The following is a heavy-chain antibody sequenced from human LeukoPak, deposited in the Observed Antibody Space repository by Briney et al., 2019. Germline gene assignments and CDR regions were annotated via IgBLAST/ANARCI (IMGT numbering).Heavy chain of an antibody. V-gene: IGHV3-13*01. J-gene: IGHJ4*02. D-gene: IGHD3-22*01. Sequence: PGGSLRLSCAASGFTFSSYDMHWVRQATGKGLEWVSAIGTAGDTYYPGSVKGRFTISRENAKNSLYLQMNSLRAEDTAVYYCATDRERDPSVYYLVGGQGTLITVSS. CDR3: ATDRERDPSVYYLV. CDR2: IGTAGDT. CDR1: GFTFSSYD.